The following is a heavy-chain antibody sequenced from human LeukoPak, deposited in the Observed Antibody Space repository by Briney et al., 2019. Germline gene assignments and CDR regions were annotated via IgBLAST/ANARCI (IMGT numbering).Heavy chain of an antibody. D-gene: IGHD2-21*02. CDR1: GGTLSSHA. Sequence: GASVKVSCKASGGTLSSHAMSWVRQAPGQGLEWMGGIIPIFGTANYAQKFQGRVTITSDKSTSTTYMELSRLRSEDTAVYYCARTVVVTAEHAFDVWGQGTMVTVSS. J-gene: IGHJ3*01. CDR3: ARTVVVTAEHAFDV. V-gene: IGHV1-69*06. CDR2: IIPIFGTA.